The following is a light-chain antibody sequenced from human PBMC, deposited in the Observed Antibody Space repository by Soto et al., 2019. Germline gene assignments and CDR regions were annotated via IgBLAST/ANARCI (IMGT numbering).Light chain of an antibody. V-gene: IGKV1-5*01. Sequence: TQSSATLSGTVGDRVTINCRASQSISSWLAWYQQKPGKAPKLLIYDASSLESGVPSRFSGRGSGTEFTLTISSLQPDDFATYYCQKYNSYTYTFGQGTKVDI. CDR1: QSISSW. J-gene: IGKJ2*01. CDR2: DAS. CDR3: QKYNSYTYT.